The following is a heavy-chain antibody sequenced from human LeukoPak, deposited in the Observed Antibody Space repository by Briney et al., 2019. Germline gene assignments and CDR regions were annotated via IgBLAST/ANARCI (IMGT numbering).Heavy chain of an antibody. CDR2: ISGSGGST. V-gene: IGHV3-23*01. D-gene: IGHD5-18*01. J-gene: IGHJ4*02. CDR1: GFTFSSYG. Sequence: PGGSLRLSCAASGFTFSSYGMSWVRQAPGKGLEWVSAISGSGGSTYYADSVKGRFTISRDNAKNSLYLQMNSLRAEDTAVYYCARDNPRSRVTKGTSFDYWGQGTLVTVSS. CDR3: ARDNPRSRVTKGTSFDY.